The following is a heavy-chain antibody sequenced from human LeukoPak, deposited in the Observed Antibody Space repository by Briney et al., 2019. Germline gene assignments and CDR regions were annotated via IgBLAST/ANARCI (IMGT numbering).Heavy chain of an antibody. V-gene: IGHV3-30*03. CDR2: ISYDGSNK. J-gene: IGHJ4*02. D-gene: IGHD6-25*01. Sequence: GRSLRLSCAASGFTFSSYGMHWVRQAPGEGLEWVAVISYDGSNKYYADSVKGRFTISRDNSKNTLYLQMNSLRAEDTAVYYCARASQKRRYFDYWGQGTLVTVSS. CDR1: GFTFSSYG. CDR3: ARASQKRRYFDY.